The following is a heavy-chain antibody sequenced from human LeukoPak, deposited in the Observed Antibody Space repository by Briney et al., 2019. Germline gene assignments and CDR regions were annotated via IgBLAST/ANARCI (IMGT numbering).Heavy chain of an antibody. Sequence: GGSLRLSCVASGFSFNNYRMTWVRQAPGKVLEWVANIKQDGSEKQYVDSVKGRFAISRDNAKKSLYLQINTLRAEDTAVYYCVRGPHIAATSYWGQGTLVTVSS. J-gene: IGHJ4*02. CDR2: IKQDGSEK. V-gene: IGHV3-7*03. CDR1: GFSFNNYR. D-gene: IGHD6-25*01. CDR3: VRGPHIAATSY.